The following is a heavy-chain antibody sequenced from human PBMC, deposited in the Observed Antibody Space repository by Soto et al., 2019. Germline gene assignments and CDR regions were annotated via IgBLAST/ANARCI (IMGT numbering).Heavy chain of an antibody. Sequence: GGSLRLSCAASGFTFNTYWMHWVRQAPGKGLVWVSRINNDGSSITYADSVKGRFTISRDNAKNTLYLQMNSLRAEDTAVYYCARAGRYYDILTGYLYYFDFWGQGTLVTVSS. J-gene: IGHJ4*02. CDR1: GFTFNTYW. D-gene: IGHD3-9*01. V-gene: IGHV3-74*01. CDR3: ARAGRYYDILTGYLYYFDF. CDR2: INNDGSSI.